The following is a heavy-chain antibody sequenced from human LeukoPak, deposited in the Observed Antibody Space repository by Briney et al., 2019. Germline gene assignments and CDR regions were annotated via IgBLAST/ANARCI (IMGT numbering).Heavy chain of an antibody. Sequence: GGSLRLSCAASGFTFSNAWMSWVRQAPGKGLEWVGRIKSKTDGGTTDYAAPVKGRFTIARDDSKNTVYLQMNSLKTEDTAVYYCTTVLIGQWLIGGYWGQGTLVTVSS. CDR1: GFTFSNAW. D-gene: IGHD6-19*01. J-gene: IGHJ4*02. V-gene: IGHV3-15*01. CDR2: IKSKTDGGTT. CDR3: TTVLIGQWLIGGY.